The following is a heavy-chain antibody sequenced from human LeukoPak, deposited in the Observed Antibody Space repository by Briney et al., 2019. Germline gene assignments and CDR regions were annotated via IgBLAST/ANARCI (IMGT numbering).Heavy chain of an antibody. CDR1: GFSLSTTGLC. J-gene: IGHJ4*02. CDR3: ARTRGGSGSYYPDY. D-gene: IGHD3-10*01. V-gene: IGHV2-70*17. CDR2: IDWDDDE. Sequence: SGPALVKPTQTLTLTCTFSGFSLSTTGLCVSWVRQPPGRALEWLARIDWDDDEFYSTSLKTRLSIFKDTSKNHVVLTMTNMDPVDTATYYCARTRGGSGSYYPDYWGQGTLVTVSS.